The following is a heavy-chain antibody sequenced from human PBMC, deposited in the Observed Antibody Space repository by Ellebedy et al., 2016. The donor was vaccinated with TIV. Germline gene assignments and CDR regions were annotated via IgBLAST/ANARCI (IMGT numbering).Heavy chain of an antibody. V-gene: IGHV3-21*01. CDR1: GFTFSSYS. Sequence: GGSLRLSXAASGFTFSSYSMNWVRQAPGKGLEWVSSISSSSSYIYYADSVKGRFTISRDNAKNSLYLQMNSLRAEDTAVYYCARGLPAAMGMDDAFDIWGQGTMVTVSS. CDR2: ISSSSSYI. J-gene: IGHJ3*02. CDR3: ARGLPAAMGMDDAFDI. D-gene: IGHD2-2*01.